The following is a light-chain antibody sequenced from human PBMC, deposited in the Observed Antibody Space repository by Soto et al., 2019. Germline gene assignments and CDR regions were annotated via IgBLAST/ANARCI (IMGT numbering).Light chain of an antibody. J-gene: IGKJ5*01. CDR3: QQYNNWLIT. V-gene: IGKV3-15*01. Sequence: EIVMTHSPATLSVSPGERATLSCRASQSVRSNLAWYQQKPGQAPRLLIFGASSRATGIPARFSGSGSGTEFTLTISSLQSEDFAVYYCQQYNNWLITFGQGTRLEIK. CDR2: GAS. CDR1: QSVRSN.